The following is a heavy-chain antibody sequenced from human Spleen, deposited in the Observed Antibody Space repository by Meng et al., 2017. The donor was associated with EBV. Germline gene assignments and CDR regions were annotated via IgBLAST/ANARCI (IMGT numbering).Heavy chain of an antibody. V-gene: IGHV3-11*01. Sequence: QLEAGVSMGEPSGTLSRTSAASGFTYAYYYRVCMRPCPGIGRVCVSYMSYTGTTKDHADSVKVRFTVARDNSEESLFLQMNSLRVDDTAVYDCAGVSGWGTCDYWGQGTLVTVSS. CDR1: GFTYAYYY. CDR2: MSYTGTTK. D-gene: IGHD3-16*01. J-gene: IGHJ4*02. CDR3: AGVSGWGTCDY.